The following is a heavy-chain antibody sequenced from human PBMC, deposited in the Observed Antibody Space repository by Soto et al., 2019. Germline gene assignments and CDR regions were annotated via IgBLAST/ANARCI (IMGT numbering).Heavy chain of an antibody. CDR1: GVSISSYY. J-gene: IGHJ5*02. Sequence: SETLSLTCTVSGVSISSYYWSWIRQPPGKGLEWIGYIYYSGSTNYNPSLKSRVTISVDTSKNQFSLKLNSVTAADTAVYYCARPHGGSSGWDNWFDPWGQGTLVTVSS. V-gene: IGHV4-59*01. CDR2: IYYSGST. D-gene: IGHD6-25*01. CDR3: ARPHGGSSGWDNWFDP.